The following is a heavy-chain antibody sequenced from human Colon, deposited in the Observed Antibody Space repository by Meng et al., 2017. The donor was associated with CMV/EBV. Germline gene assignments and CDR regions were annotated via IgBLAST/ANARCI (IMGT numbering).Heavy chain of an antibody. CDR2: INYSGNV. CDR3: ARGHNFGFDY. V-gene: IGHV4-31*03. D-gene: IGHD1-1*01. Sequence: LTCTVSGASISSVGYSWTWIRQHPGKGLEWIGYINYSGNVYYNPSLGSRLTISVDTSKNQFSLQLNSMPPEDTAVYYCARGHNFGFDYWGLGTLVTVSS. J-gene: IGHJ4*02. CDR1: GASISSVGYS.